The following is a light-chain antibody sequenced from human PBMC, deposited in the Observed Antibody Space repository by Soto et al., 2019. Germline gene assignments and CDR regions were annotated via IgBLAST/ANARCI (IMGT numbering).Light chain of an antibody. CDR2: DAS. J-gene: IGKJ4*01. CDR3: QQYDNLPLT. V-gene: IGKV1-33*01. Sequence: DIQMPPSPSSLSASVGDRVTITSPGSQDISNYLNWYQQKPGKAPKLLIYDASNLETGVPSRFSGSGSGTDFTFTISSLQPEDIATYYCQQYDNLPLTFGGGTKVEIK. CDR1: QDISNY.